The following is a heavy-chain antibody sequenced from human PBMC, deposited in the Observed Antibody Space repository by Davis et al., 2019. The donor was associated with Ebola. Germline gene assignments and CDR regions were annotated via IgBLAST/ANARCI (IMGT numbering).Heavy chain of an antibody. D-gene: IGHD1-26*01. V-gene: IGHV3-23*01. J-gene: IGHJ5*02. Sequence: GESLKISCEASGFTFSNYAMSWVRQAPGKGLEWLSTSGDVTYYAESVKGRFTISRDNSKNTLYLQMNSLRAGDTAVYYCANWVLVGPTTWGQGTLVTVSS. CDR2: SGDVT. CDR1: GFTFSNYA. CDR3: ANWVLVGPTT.